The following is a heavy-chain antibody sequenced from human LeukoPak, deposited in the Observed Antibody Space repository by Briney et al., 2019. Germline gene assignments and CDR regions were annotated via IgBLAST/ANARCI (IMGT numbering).Heavy chain of an antibody. CDR2: IYYSGST. CDR3: ARFTYYDILPGRGGYFDY. CDR1: GGSISSGGYY. Sequence: PSQTLSLTCTVSGGSISSGGYYWSWIRQHPGKGLEWIGYIYYSGSTNYNPSLKSRVTISVDTSKNQFSLKLSSVTAADTAVYYCARFTYYDILPGRGGYFDYWGQETLSPSPQ. V-gene: IGHV4-31*03. J-gene: IGHJ4*02. D-gene: IGHD3-9*01.